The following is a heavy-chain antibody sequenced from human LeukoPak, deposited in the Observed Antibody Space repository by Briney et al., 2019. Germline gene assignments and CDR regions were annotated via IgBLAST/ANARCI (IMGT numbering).Heavy chain of an antibody. CDR2: INLSGSAQ. V-gene: IGHV3-7*01. Sequence: GGSLRLSCSASGFAFSAYWMNWVRQAPGKGPEWVANINLSGSAQYYVDSVKGRCTISRDNAKSSLYLQMNSLRVEDTAVYYCAAWGLHNYWGQGTLVTVSS. J-gene: IGHJ4*02. CDR3: AAWGLHNY. D-gene: IGHD7-27*01. CDR1: GFAFSAYW.